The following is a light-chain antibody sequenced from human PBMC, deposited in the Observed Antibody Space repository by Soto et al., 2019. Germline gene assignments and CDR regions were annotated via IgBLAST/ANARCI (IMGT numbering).Light chain of an antibody. CDR1: QNVRSSY. Sequence: ETVLTQSPSIMSLSPGERATLSCRASQNVRSSYLAWYQQKPGQAPRLLIYAASTRVTGIADRFIGIGSGTDFTLTISRLEPEDFAVYYCQQYGSSGTFGQGTKVDIK. CDR3: QQYGSSGT. J-gene: IGKJ1*01. V-gene: IGKV3-20*01. CDR2: AAS.